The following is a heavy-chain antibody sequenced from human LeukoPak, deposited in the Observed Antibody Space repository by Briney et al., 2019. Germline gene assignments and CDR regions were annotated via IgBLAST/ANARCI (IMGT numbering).Heavy chain of an antibody. CDR1: GGTFSSYA. D-gene: IGHD3-9*01. CDR3: ARGSYDILTGNRPYGMDV. J-gene: IGHJ6*02. CDR2: IIPIFGTA. V-gene: IGHV1-69*13. Sequence: ASVKLSCKASGGTFSSYAISWVRQAPGQGLEWMGGIIPIFGTANYAQKFQGRVTITADESTSTAYMELSSLRSEDTAVYYCARGSYDILTGNRPYGMDVWGQGTTVTVSS.